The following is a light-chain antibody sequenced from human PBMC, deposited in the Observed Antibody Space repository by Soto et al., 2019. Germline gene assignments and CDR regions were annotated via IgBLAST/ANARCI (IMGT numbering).Light chain of an antibody. CDR3: HQYNKWCPT. Sequence: TLSLRPEKRATLSCRASQRVSSGYVAWYQQKPGQAPRLLIFGASTRATGFPARFSGSGSGTEFTLTICGLQSEAFALYRCHQYNKWCPTFGEGTKVDIK. CDR1: QRVSSG. V-gene: IGKV3-15*01. CDR2: GAS. J-gene: IGKJ1*01.